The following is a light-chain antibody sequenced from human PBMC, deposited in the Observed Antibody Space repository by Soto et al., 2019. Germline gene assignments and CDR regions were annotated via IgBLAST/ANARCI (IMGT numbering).Light chain of an antibody. J-gene: IGLJ3*02. CDR1: SSDVGGYNY. CDR2: DVT. Sequence: QSVLTQPRSVSGSPGQSVTISCTGTSSDVGGYNYVSWYQQYPGKAPKPMIYDVTKRPSGVSDRFSGSKSGNTASLTISGLQAEDEADYYCCSYAGSYTQVFGGGTKVTVL. V-gene: IGLV2-11*01. CDR3: CSYAGSYTQV.